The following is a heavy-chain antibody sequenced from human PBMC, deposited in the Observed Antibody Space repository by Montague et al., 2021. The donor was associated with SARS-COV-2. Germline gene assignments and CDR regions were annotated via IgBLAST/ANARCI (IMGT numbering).Heavy chain of an antibody. Sequence: TLSLTCTVSGGSISSGGYYWSWIRQHPGKGLEWTGYIYYSGSTYYNPSLKSRVTISVDTSKNQFSLKLSSVTAADTAVYYCARGGTIFGVVTFPFDYWGQGTLVTVSS. CDR3: ARGGTIFGVVTFPFDY. V-gene: IGHV4-31*03. D-gene: IGHD3-3*01. CDR1: GGSISSGGYY. J-gene: IGHJ4*02. CDR2: IYYSGST.